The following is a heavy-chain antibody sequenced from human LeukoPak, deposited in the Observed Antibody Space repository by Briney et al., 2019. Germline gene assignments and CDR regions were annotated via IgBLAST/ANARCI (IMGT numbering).Heavy chain of an antibody. J-gene: IGHJ5*02. V-gene: IGHV4-34*01. Sequence: KPSETLSLTCAVYGGSFSGYYWSWIRQPPGKGLEWIGEINHSGSTNYNPSLKSRVTISVDTSMNQFSLKLSSVTAADTAVYYCARFVAAVADNWFDPWGQGTLVTVSS. CDR2: INHSGST. CDR1: GGSFSGYY. CDR3: ARFVAAVADNWFDP. D-gene: IGHD6-19*01.